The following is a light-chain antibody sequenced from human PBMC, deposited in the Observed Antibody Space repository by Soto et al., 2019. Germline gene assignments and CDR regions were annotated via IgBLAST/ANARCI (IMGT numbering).Light chain of an antibody. V-gene: IGLV2-14*01. Sequence: QSALTQPASVSGSPGQSITISCTGTSSDVGGYNYVSWYQQHPGKAPKLMIYEVSNRPSGVSNRFSGSKSGNTASLTISGLQAEDEADDYCSSYTSGSTRVFGGGTQRTVL. J-gene: IGLJ3*02. CDR2: EVS. CDR1: SSDVGGYNY. CDR3: SSYTSGSTRV.